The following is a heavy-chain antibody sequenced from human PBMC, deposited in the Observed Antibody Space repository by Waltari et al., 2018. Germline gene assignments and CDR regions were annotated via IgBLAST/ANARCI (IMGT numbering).Heavy chain of an antibody. V-gene: IGHV3-20*04. CDR1: GFPFDHYA. CDR3: ARVNSNYVNWFDP. CDR2: INWDGSST. Sequence: EEQLVESGGGVVRPGGSLRLSCAASGFPFDHYAMAWVRQAPGMGWEWVSGINWDGSSTGYADSVKGRFTISRDNAKNSLHLHVNSLTAEDTAFYYCARVNSNYVNWFDPWGQGTLVIVSS. D-gene: IGHD4-4*01. J-gene: IGHJ5*02.